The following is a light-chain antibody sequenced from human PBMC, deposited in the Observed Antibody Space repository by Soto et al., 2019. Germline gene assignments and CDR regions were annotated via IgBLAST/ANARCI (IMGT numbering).Light chain of an antibody. Sequence: DIQMTQSPSTLSASVGDRVTITCRASQSITTYLAWYQQKPGKAPKLLIYKASSLESGVPSRLSGSGSWTEFTLTLSSLQPDDFAPYYCQQYDSYPYTFGQGTKLEIK. J-gene: IGKJ2*01. V-gene: IGKV1-5*03. CDR2: KAS. CDR1: QSITTY. CDR3: QQYDSYPYT.